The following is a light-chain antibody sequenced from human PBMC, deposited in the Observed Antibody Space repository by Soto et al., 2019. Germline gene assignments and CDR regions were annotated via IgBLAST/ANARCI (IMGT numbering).Light chain of an antibody. J-gene: IGKJ2*01. CDR2: GAS. CDR1: QRISSAF. Sequence: NVLAQSPGPPSLSPGGKATPPCRASQRISSAFFAWYQQKPGQAPRLLIFGASKRVPGIPDRFSGSGSGTDFTLTINRLGPEDSAVYYCQQYGTSPPVAFGQGTKLKIK. CDR3: QQYGTSPPVA. V-gene: IGKV3-20*01.